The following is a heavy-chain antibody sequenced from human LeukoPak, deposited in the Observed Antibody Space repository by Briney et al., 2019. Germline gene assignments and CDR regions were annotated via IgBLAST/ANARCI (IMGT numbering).Heavy chain of an antibody. CDR1: GGSISSYY. D-gene: IGHD3-10*01. CDR3: ARRGYYGSGSYYNPGAFDI. J-gene: IGHJ3*02. V-gene: IGHV4-4*07. Sequence: SETLSLTCTVSGGSISSYYWSWIRQPAGKGLEWIGRIYTSGGTNYNPSLKSRVTMSVDTSKNQFSLKLSSVTAADTAVYYCARRGYYGSGSYYNPGAFDIWGQGTVVTVSS. CDR2: IYTSGGT.